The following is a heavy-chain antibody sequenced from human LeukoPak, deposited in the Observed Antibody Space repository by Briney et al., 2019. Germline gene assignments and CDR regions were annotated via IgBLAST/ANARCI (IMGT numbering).Heavy chain of an antibody. CDR2: INHSGST. J-gene: IGHJ4*02. D-gene: IGHD3-22*01. V-gene: IGHV4-34*01. Sequence: SETLSLTCDVFGGSFSGYYWSWIRQPPGKGLEWMGEINHSGSTNYNPSLKSRVTISVDTSKNQFSLKLSSVTAADTAVYYCARDRYYDGSGYYYNYYFDYWGQGTLVTVSS. CDR3: ARDRYYDGSGYYYNYYFDY. CDR1: GGSFSGYY.